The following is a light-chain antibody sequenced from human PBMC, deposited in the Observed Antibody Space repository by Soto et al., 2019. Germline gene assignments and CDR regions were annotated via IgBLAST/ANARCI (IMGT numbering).Light chain of an antibody. CDR2: GAS. CDR1: ESVSGW. V-gene: IGKV1-5*01. Sequence: DIQMTQSPSTLSASVGDRVTITCRASESVSGWLAWYQQKPGIAPKLLVSGASSLQSGVPSRFSGSGSGTEFTLTISSLQPADFGTYYCQHYNSYPFTFGQGTKVDIK. J-gene: IGKJ2*01. CDR3: QHYNSYPFT.